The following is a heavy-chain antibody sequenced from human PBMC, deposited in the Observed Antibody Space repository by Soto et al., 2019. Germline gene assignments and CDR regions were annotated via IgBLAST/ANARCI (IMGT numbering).Heavy chain of an antibody. CDR1: GFTFSSYA. CDR3: ARDVGITIFGVVISYYYYGMDV. J-gene: IGHJ6*02. CDR2: ISYDGSNK. V-gene: IGHV3-30-3*01. Sequence: QVQLVESGGGVVQPGRSLRLSCAASGFTFSSYAMHWVRQAPGKGLEWVAVISYDGSNKYYADSMKGRFTISRDNSKNTLYLQMNSLRAEDTAVYYCARDVGITIFGVVISYYYYGMDVWGQGTTVTVSS. D-gene: IGHD3-3*01.